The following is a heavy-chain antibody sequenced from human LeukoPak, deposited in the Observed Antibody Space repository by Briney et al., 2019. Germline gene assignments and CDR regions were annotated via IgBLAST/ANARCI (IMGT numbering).Heavy chain of an antibody. Sequence: SQTLSLTCTVSGGSISSGSYCWNWIRQPAGKGLEWIGRIYTSGSTNYNPSLKSRVTISVDTSKKQFSLKLSSVTAADTAFYYCARYIVSYPHDAFDIWGQGTMVTVSS. CDR3: ARYIVSYPHDAFDI. D-gene: IGHD1-26*01. V-gene: IGHV4-61*02. J-gene: IGHJ3*02. CDR1: GGSISSGSYC. CDR2: IYTSGST.